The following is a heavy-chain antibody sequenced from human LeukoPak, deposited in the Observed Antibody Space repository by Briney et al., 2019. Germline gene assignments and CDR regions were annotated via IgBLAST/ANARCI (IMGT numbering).Heavy chain of an antibody. CDR3: ARNRRYGSGSYYNANSHAFDI. D-gene: IGHD3-10*01. CDR1: GGSISSGSYY. V-gene: IGHV4-61*10. J-gene: IGHJ3*02. CDR2: IYYSGST. Sequence: PSETLSLTCTVSGGSISSGSYYWSWIRQPAGKGLEWIGRIYYSGSTNYNPSLKSRVTISVDTSKNQFSLKLSSVTAADTAVYYCARNRRYGSGSYYNANSHAFDIWGQGTMVTVSS.